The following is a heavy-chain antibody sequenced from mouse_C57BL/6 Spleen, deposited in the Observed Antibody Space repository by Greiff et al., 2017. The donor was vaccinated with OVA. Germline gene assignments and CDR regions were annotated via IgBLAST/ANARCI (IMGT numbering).Heavy chain of an antibody. D-gene: IGHD2-3*01. Sequence: DVMLVESGEGLVKPGGSLKLSCAASGFTFSSYAMSWVRQTPEKRLEWVAYISSGGDYIYYADTVKGRFTISRDNARNTLYLQMSSLKSEDTAMYYCTRVDYDGYLFAYWGQGTLVTVSA. J-gene: IGHJ3*01. CDR1: GFTFSSYA. V-gene: IGHV5-9-1*02. CDR3: TRVDYDGYLFAY. CDR2: ISSGGDYI.